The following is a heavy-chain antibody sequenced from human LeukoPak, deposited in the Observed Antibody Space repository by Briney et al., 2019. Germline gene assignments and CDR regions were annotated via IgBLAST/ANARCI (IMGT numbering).Heavy chain of an antibody. D-gene: IGHD3-10*01. CDR3: AKEGAYPIITYDS. V-gene: IGHV3-7*01. Sequence: GGSLKLSCAASGFTFSSYWMSWVRLAPGKGLEWVANIKRDGNEKNYVDSVRGRFSISRDNAKNSLYLQMDSLRAEDTAVYYCAKEGAYPIITYDSWGQGALVTVSS. J-gene: IGHJ5*01. CDR2: IKRDGNEK. CDR1: GFTFSSYW.